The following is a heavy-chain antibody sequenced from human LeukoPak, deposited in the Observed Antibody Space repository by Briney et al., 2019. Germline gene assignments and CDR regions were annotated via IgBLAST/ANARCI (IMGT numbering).Heavy chain of an antibody. CDR3: AKLAREFSPDYYYYYMDV. V-gene: IGHV3-23*01. J-gene: IGHJ6*03. CDR2: ISGSGGST. Sequence: GGSLRLSCAASGFTFSSYAMSWVRQAPGKGLEWVSAISGSGGSTYYADSVKGRFTISRDNSKNTLYLQMNSLRAEDTAVYYCAKLAREFSPDYYYYYMDVWGKGTTVTISS. D-gene: IGHD2/OR15-2a*01. CDR1: GFTFSSYA.